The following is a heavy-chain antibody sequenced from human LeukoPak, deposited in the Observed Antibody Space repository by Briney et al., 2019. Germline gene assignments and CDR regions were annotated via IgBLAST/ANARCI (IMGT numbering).Heavy chain of an antibody. CDR2: ISYDGSNK. J-gene: IGHJ4*02. CDR1: GFTFSNYG. Sequence: GGSLRLSCAASGFTFSNYGMHWVRQAPGKGPEWVALISYDGSNKYYADSVKGRFTISRDNSKNTLYLQMISLRAEDTAVYYCANYGSVSYFAYWGQGTLVTVSS. V-gene: IGHV3-30*18. D-gene: IGHD3-10*01. CDR3: ANYGSVSYFAY.